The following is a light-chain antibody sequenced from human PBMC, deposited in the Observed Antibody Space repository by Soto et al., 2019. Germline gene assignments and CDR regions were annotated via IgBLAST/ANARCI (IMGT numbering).Light chain of an antibody. CDR3: MQSTKFPWT. CDR1: QSLVHSDGNTY. J-gene: IGKJ1*01. V-gene: IGKV2-24*01. CDR2: KIS. Sequence: DIVMTQTPLSLPVTLGQPASISCRSTQSLVHSDGNTYLSWLHQRPGQPARLLIYKISARFSGVPDRFSGSRAGTDFTVAISRVEVGDVGVYYCMQSTKFPWTFGLETNVEIK.